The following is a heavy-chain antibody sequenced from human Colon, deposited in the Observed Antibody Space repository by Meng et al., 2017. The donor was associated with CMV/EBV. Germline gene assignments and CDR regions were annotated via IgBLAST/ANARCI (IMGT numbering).Heavy chain of an antibody. CDR2: MNPNSGDT. D-gene: IGHD5/OR15-5a*01. Sequence: KTSGYPFTIHYIHWVRQAPGRGLEWMGWMNPNSGDTNYAQKFQDRVEMTRDTTVNTAYLDLTSLRSADTAVYYCATLSIYDSTMSDFWGQGTLVTVSS. J-gene: IGHJ4*02. V-gene: IGHV1-2*02. CDR1: GYPFTIHY. CDR3: ATLSIYDSTMSDF.